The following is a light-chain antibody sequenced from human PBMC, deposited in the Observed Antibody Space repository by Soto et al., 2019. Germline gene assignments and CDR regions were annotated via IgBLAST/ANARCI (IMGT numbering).Light chain of an antibody. CDR2: NVS. Sequence: QSALTQPASVSGSPGQSITISCTGTSSDVGGYNCVSWYQQHPGKAPKLMIYNVSNRPSGASDRFSGSRSGNTASLTISGLQAEDEADYYCSSCTTSSTVIFGGGTQLTVL. CDR3: SSCTTSSTVI. J-gene: IGLJ2*01. CDR1: SSDVGGYNC. V-gene: IGLV2-14*03.